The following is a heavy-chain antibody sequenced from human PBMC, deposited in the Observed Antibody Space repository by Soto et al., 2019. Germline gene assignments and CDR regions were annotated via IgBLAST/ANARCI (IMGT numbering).Heavy chain of an antibody. Sequence: GGSLRLSCAASGFTFSSYAMHWVRQAPGKGLEWVAVISYDGSNKYYADSVKGRFTISRDNSKNTLYLQMNSLRAEDTAVYYCAKDMGYYYDSRDLTGSWYYFDYWGQGTLVTVSS. CDR3: AKDMGYYYDSRDLTGSWYYFDY. CDR1: GFTFSSYA. CDR2: ISYDGSNK. J-gene: IGHJ4*02. V-gene: IGHV3-30-3*01. D-gene: IGHD3-22*01.